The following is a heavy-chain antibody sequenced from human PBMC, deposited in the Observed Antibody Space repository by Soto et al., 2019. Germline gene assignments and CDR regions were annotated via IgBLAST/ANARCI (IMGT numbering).Heavy chain of an antibody. CDR2: IFPIFGTA. D-gene: IGHD4-17*01. V-gene: IGHV1-69*13. CDR3: ARDQSFYGDYVRFDWFDP. J-gene: IGHJ5*02. CDR1: GGTFSSYA. Sequence: ASVKVSCKASGGTFSSYAISWVRQAPGQGLEWMGGIFPIFGTANYAQKFQGRVTITADESTSTVYMELSSLRSEDTAVYYCARDQSFYGDYVRFDWFDPWGQGTLVTVSS.